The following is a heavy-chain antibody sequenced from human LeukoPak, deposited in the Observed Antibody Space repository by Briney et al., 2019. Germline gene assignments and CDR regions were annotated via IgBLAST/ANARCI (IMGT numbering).Heavy chain of an antibody. J-gene: IGHJ5*02. V-gene: IGHV4-39*07. CDR3: ARGKAAARFDP. CDR2: IYYSGST. Sequence: SETLSLTCTVSGGSISSSSYYWGWIRQPPGKGLEWIGSIYYSGSTYYNPSLKSRVTISVDTSKNQFSLKLSSVTAADTAVYYCARGKAAARFDPWGQGTLVTVSS. CDR1: GGSISSSSYY. D-gene: IGHD6-13*01.